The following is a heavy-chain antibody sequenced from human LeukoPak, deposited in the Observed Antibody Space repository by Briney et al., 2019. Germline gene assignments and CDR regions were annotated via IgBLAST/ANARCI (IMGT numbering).Heavy chain of an antibody. CDR2: IIPIFGTA. Sequence: ASVKVSCKASGGTFSSYAISWVRQAPGQGLEWTGGIIPIFGTANYAQKFQGRVTITADESTSTAYMELSSLRSEDTAVYYCARDLIAARPYWGQGTLVTVSS. CDR3: ARDLIAARPY. J-gene: IGHJ4*02. CDR1: GGTFSSYA. V-gene: IGHV1-69*13. D-gene: IGHD6-6*01.